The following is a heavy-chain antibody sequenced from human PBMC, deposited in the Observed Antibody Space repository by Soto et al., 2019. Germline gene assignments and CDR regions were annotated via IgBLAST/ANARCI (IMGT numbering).Heavy chain of an antibody. J-gene: IGHJ4*02. CDR3: SREYGFGY. CDR1: GFTFSGFA. D-gene: IGHD4-17*01. CDR2: IRSKGNNYAT. V-gene: IGHV3-73*01. Sequence: GGSLRLSCAASGFTFSGFAMHWVRQASGKGLEWVGRIRSKGNNYATGYAASVKGRFTISSDDSKNMAYLQMNSLKTEDTAVYYCSREYGFGYWGQGTLVTVSS.